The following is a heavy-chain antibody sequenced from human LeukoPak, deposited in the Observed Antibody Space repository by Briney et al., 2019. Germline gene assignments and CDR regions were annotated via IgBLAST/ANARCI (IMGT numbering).Heavy chain of an antibody. Sequence: PGGSLRLSCAASGFTFTRYWMSWVRQAPGKGLEWVGRIKSKADGGTIDYAAPVKGRFTISRDDSRSTLYLQMNSLKTEDTAVYYCTTVPVPTGGWSDPWGQGTLVTVSS. CDR2: IKSKADGGTI. D-gene: IGHD3-10*01. CDR1: GFTFTRYW. V-gene: IGHV3-15*01. J-gene: IGHJ5*02. CDR3: TTVPVPTGGWSDP.